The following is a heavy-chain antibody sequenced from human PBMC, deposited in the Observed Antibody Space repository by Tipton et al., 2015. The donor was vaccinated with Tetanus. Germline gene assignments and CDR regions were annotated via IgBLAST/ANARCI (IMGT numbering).Heavy chain of an antibody. D-gene: IGHD3-9*01. J-gene: IGHJ6*02. V-gene: IGHV3-30*18. Sequence: SLRLSCTASGFKFRDYGMYWVRQAPGKGLEWVTFISHNGLWTKYGDSVKGRFSVSRDNSENTVYLEMKSLRVDDTAVYYCGKDRALSGYLFYYGMDVWGQGTTVTVSS. CDR1: GFKFRDYG. CDR2: ISHNGLWT. CDR3: GKDRALSGYLFYYGMDV.